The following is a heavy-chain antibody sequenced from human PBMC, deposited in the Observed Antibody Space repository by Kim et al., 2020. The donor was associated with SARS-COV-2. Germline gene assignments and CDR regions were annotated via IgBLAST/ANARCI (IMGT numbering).Heavy chain of an antibody. CDR1: GGSFSGCY. D-gene: IGHD6-13*01. CDR2: INHSGST. V-gene: IGHV4-34*01. CDR3: ARGHSSSCTRTSSNWFDP. Sequence: SETLSLTCAVYGGSFSGCYWSWIRQPPGKGLGWSGEINHSGSTNYNPSLKSRVTISVYTSTNQFSLKLSSVPAADPAVYYCARGHSSSCTRTSSNWFDPWGQGTLVTVSS. J-gene: IGHJ5*02.